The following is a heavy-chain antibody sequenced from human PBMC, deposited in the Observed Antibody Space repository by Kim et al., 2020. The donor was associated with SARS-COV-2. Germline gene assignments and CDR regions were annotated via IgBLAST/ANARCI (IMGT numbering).Heavy chain of an antibody. D-gene: IGHD6-19*01. J-gene: IGHJ6*02. V-gene: IGHV3-23*01. CDR3: AKGIAVAGTFGMDV. Sequence: DAVKGRFTSSRSNSKNTLYLQMNSLRAEDTAVYYCAKGIAVAGTFGMDVWGQGTTVTVSS.